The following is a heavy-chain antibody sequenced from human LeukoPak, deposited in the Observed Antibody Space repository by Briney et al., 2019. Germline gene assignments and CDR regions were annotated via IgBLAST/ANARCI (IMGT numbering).Heavy chain of an antibody. V-gene: IGHV3-30*02. CDR1: GFTFSSYG. Sequence: GGSLRLSCAASGFTFSSYGMHWVRQAPGKGLEWVAFIRYDGSNKYYADSVKGRFTISRDNSKNTLYLQMNSLRAEDTAVYYCASPSGPYSSSSVFDYWGQGTLVTVSS. CDR2: IRYDGSNK. CDR3: ASPSGPYSSSSVFDY. D-gene: IGHD6-6*01. J-gene: IGHJ4*02.